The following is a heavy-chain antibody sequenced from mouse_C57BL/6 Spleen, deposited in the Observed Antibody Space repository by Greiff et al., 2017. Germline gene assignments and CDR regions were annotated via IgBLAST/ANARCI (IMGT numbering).Heavy chain of an antibody. V-gene: IGHV1-80*01. CDR1: GYAFSSYW. CDR2: IYPGDGDT. Sequence: QVQLKESGAELVKPGASVKISCKASGYAFSSYWMNWVKQRPGKGLEWIGQIYPGDGDTNYNGKFKGKATLTADKSSSTAYMQLSSLTSADSAVYFCARGGSSWNCDYWGQGTTLTVSS. D-gene: IGHD1-1*01. CDR3: ARGGSSWNCDY. J-gene: IGHJ2*01.